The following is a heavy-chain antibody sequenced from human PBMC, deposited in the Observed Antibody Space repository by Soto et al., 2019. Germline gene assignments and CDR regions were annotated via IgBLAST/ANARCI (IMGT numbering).Heavy chain of an antibody. V-gene: IGHV4-31*03. CDR3: ARDLTSNSNCFDP. CDR2: IYYTGKT. D-gene: IGHD1-1*01. J-gene: IGHJ5*02. Sequence: PSETLSLTCTVSGGSISSGGSYWSWIREHPGKGLEWIGYIYYTGKTYYNPSLESRVSISVDTSKNQFFLELTSVTAADTAVYYCARDLTSNSNCFDPWGQGTLVTVS. CDR1: GGSISSGGSY.